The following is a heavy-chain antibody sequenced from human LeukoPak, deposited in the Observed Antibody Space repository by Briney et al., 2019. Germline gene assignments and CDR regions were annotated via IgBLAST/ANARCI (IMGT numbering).Heavy chain of an antibody. J-gene: IGHJ6*02. CDR2: INPSGGST. CDR3: ARGPSNYDFGVVIIHYYGMDV. D-gene: IGHD3-3*01. Sequence: ASVKVSCKASGHTFTSYYMHWVRQAPGQGLEWMGIINPSGGSTSYAQKFQGRVTMTRDTSTSTVYMELSSLRSEDTAVYYCARGPSNYDFGVVIIHYYGMDVWGQGTTVTVSS. V-gene: IGHV1-46*01. CDR1: GHTFTSYY.